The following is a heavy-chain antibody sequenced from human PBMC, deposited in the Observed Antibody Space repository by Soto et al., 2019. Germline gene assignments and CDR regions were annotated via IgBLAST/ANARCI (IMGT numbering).Heavy chain of an antibody. CDR1: GYIFVNYG. CDR2: ISAYSGNT. V-gene: IGHV1-18*01. CDR3: AMVDNYVTPTPQDV. Sequence: QVQLVQSGDEVRKPGSSVKVSCKASGYIFVNYGSAWVRQAPGQGLEWMGWISAYSGNTHYASKVQGRLTMTTDTTTSTAYMDLGSLTSDDTAVDYCAMVDNYVTPTPQDVWGQGTTVTVSS. D-gene: IGHD3-16*01. J-gene: IGHJ6*02.